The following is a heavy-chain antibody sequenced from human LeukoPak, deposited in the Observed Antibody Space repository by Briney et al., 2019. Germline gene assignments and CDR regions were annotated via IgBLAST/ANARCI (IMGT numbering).Heavy chain of an antibody. Sequence: GASVTLSCTASGYTFTGYYMHWVRQAPGQGLEWMGWINPDSGDTNYAQKFQGRVTVTRDTSMNTAYIELSRLGSDHTALYYCAGADMRRGIRVGSIDYWGQGTLVTVSS. CDR1: GYTFTGYY. V-gene: IGHV1-2*02. CDR2: INPDSGDT. J-gene: IGHJ4*02. CDR3: AGADMRRGIRVGSIDY. D-gene: IGHD3-10*01.